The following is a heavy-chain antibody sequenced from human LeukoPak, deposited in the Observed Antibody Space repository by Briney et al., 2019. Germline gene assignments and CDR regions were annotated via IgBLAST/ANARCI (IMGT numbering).Heavy chain of an antibody. D-gene: IGHD1-14*01. CDR3: ARRNRSTGSGFDF. Sequence: PSGTLSLTCTVSGGSISNGDYYWSWIRQPPEKGLEWIGYIYYSGSSYYNPSLKSRVSISVDTSKNQFSLKLSSVTAADTAVYYCARRNRSTGSGFDFWGRGTLVTVSS. V-gene: IGHV4-30-4*01. J-gene: IGHJ4*02. CDR1: GGSISNGDYY. CDR2: IYYSGSS.